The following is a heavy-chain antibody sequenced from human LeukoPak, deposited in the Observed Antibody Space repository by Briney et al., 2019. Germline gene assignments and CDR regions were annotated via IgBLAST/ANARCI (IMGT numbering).Heavy chain of an antibody. Sequence: GGSLRLSCAVSGFTFSSSAMSWVRQAPGKGLEWVSGISGSGGSTYYADSVKGRFTISRDNSKNTLYLQMNSLRAEDTAAYYCAKGPYSSSWDYFDYWGQGTLVTVSS. D-gene: IGHD6-13*01. J-gene: IGHJ4*02. CDR1: GFTFSSSA. CDR2: ISGSGGST. CDR3: AKGPYSSSWDYFDY. V-gene: IGHV3-23*01.